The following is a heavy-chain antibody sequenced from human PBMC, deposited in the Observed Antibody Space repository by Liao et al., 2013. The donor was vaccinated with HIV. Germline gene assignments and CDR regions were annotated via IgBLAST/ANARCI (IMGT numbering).Heavy chain of an antibody. CDR1: GDSITSYY. Sequence: QVHLQESGPGLVKPSETLSLTCTVSGDSITSYYWSWIRQSPGKALEWIGYIFYSGITSYNPSLESRVTLSVDTSKSQVSLKMSSVTAADTAVYYCTTHVRVSPVLSVPTFDHWGLGTLVTVSS. J-gene: IGHJ4*01. CDR2: IFYSGIT. CDR3: TTHVRVSPVLSVPTFDH. D-gene: IGHD3-16*02. V-gene: IGHV4-59*01.